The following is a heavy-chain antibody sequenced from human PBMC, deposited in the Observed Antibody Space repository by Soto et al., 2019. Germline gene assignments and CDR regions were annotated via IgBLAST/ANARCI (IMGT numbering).Heavy chain of an antibody. CDR2: IYSSGRI. V-gene: IGHV3-53*01. D-gene: IGHD3-22*01. Sequence: EVQLIESGGGLTQPGGSLRLSCETTEFTVSNNYMSWVRQAPGKGLEWVSVIYSSGRIKYADSVKGRVTLSRDDSKNTLYLQMNSLRVEDTAVCYCAKSPRRLDYYDYGMDVWGQGTTVIVSS. J-gene: IGHJ6*02. CDR1: EFTVSNNY. CDR3: AKSPRRLDYYDYGMDV.